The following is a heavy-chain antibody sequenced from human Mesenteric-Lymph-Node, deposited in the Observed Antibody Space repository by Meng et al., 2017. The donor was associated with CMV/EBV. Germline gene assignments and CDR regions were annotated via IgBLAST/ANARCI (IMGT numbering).Heavy chain of an antibody. J-gene: IGHJ4*02. D-gene: IGHD1-26*01. CDR1: GYTFTSYY. Sequence: SGYTFTSYYMHWVRQAPGQGLEWMGIINPSGGSTSYAQKFQGRVTMTRDTSTSTVYMELSSLRSEDTAVYYCARDLREYSGSYGEFDYWGQGTLVTVSS. V-gene: IGHV1-46*01. CDR2: INPSGGST. CDR3: ARDLREYSGSYGEFDY.